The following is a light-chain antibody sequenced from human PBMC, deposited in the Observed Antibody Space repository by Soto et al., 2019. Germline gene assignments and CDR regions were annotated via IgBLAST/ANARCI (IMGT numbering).Light chain of an antibody. Sequence: QSVLTQPASVSGSPGQSITISCTGTSSDIGSYNLVSWYQHHPGNAPKLMIYEGSKWPSGVSNRFSGSKSGNTASLTISGLQAEDEADYYCCSYAGTTLFGGGTKLTVL. J-gene: IGLJ2*01. V-gene: IGLV2-23*01. CDR2: EGS. CDR1: SSDIGSYNL. CDR3: CSYAGTTL.